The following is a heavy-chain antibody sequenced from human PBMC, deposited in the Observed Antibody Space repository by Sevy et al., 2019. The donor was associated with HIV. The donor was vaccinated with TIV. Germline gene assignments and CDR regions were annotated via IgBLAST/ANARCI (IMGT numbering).Heavy chain of an antibody. J-gene: IGHJ6*02. V-gene: IGHV3-15*01. Sequence: GGSLRLSCTASGFTFSSAWMSWVRQAPGKGLEWVGRIKSEFDGGAIDYAAPVKGRFTISSEDSKNTVYLQMNSLKTEDTAVYYCITDPAYRGYDEEVINYYFYGMDVWGQGTTVTVSS. CDR1: GFTFSSAW. D-gene: IGHD5-12*01. CDR3: ITDPAYRGYDEEVINYYFYGMDV. CDR2: IKSEFDGGAI.